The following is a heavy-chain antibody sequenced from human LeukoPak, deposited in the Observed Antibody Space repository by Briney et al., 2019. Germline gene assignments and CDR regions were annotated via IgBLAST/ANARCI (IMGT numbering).Heavy chain of an antibody. D-gene: IGHD1-1*01. CDR3: ARGRVSSSTWYSTYYYYFYMDV. J-gene: IGHJ6*03. Sequence: SETLSLTCSVSDDSITMYYWTWIRQPPGKGLEWIGNVDHTGSTNFNPSPNGRVSISRDTTKNLFSLRLRSVTAADTAVYFCARGRVSSSTWYSTYYYYFYMDVWGKGTTVTVSS. V-gene: IGHV4-59*01. CDR1: DDSITMYY. CDR2: VDHTGST.